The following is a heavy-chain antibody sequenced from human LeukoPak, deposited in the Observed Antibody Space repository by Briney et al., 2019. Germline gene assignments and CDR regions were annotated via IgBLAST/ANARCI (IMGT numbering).Heavy chain of an antibody. J-gene: IGHJ3*02. CDR1: GFTFTGSA. CDR3: AAEGNYGSGSYLDAFDI. CDR2: IVVGSGNT. V-gene: IGHV1-58*01. D-gene: IGHD3-10*01. Sequence: SVKVSCKASGFTFTGSAVQWVRQARGQRLEWIGWIVVGSGNTNYAQKFQERVTITRDMSTSTAYMELSSLRSEDTAVYYCAAEGNYGSGSYLDAFDIWGQGTMVTVSS.